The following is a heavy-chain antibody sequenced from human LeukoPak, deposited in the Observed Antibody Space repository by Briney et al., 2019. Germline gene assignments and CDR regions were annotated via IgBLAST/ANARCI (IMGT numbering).Heavy chain of an antibody. J-gene: IGHJ4*02. V-gene: IGHV3-48*03. CDR1: GFTFSRSE. Sequence: GGSLRLSCAASGFTFSRSEMNWVRQAPGKGLEWISYISTSGRSIYYADSVKGRFTISRDNAKNSLYLQMNSLRAEDTAVYYCARGTQDGYNYDYWGRGTLVTVSS. CDR3: ARGTQDGYNYDY. CDR2: ISTSGRSI. D-gene: IGHD5-24*01.